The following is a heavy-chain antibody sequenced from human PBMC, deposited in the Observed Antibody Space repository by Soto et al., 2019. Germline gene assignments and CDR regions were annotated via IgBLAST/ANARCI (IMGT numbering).Heavy chain of an antibody. V-gene: IGHV1-3*01. CDR3: ARDLGDSSGSYYALY. CDR2: INAGNGNT. Sequence: ASVKVSCKASGYTFTSYAMHWVRQAPGQRLEWMGWINAGNGNTKYSQKFQGRVTITRDTSASTAYMELSSLRSEDTAVYYCARDLGDSSGSYYALYWGQGTRVTVCS. CDR1: GYTFTSYA. J-gene: IGHJ4*02. D-gene: IGHD3-22*01.